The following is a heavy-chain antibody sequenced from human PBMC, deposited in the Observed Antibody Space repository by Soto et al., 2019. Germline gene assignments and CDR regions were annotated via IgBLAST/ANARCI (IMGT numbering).Heavy chain of an antibody. CDR2: ISAYNGNT. CDR1: GYTFTSYG. V-gene: IGHV1-18*04. CDR3: ARDWGTVWFGELLGNHYYYGMDV. D-gene: IGHD3-10*01. J-gene: IGHJ6*02. Sequence: QVQLVQSGAEVKKPGASVKVSCKASGYTFTSYGISWVRQAPGQGLEWMGWISAYNGNTNYAQKLQGRVTMTPDTSTSTAYMELRSLRSDDTAVYYCARDWGTVWFGELLGNHYYYGMDVWGQGTTVTVSS.